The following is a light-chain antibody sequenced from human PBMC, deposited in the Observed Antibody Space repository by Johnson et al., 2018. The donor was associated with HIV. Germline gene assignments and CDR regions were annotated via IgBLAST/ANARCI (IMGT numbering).Light chain of an antibody. Sequence: QSVLTQPPSASGTPGQSVTISCSGGSSNIRTNTVSWYQQLPGTSPKLLIYGNNQRPSGVPDRFSGSKSGTSASLAISGLPSEDEADYYCATWDDRLNGYVFGSGTKVTVL. CDR1: SSNIRTNT. CDR2: GNN. CDR3: ATWDDRLNGYV. V-gene: IGLV1-44*01. J-gene: IGLJ1*01.